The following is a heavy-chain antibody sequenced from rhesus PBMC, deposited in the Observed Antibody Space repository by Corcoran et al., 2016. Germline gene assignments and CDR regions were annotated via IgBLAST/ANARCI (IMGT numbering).Heavy chain of an antibody. CDR3: ASLYSGSYFRPFYY. CDR2: LYGSSRCT. CDR1: DYSHSRSSD. Sequence: QRPEAGPGVLMPSETLCITCPLSDYSHSRSSDGRWLRPTPGQGLGWIGYLYGSSRCTNYHPPLKTRLTISKHTAKHQLSRKLSSVTAAATAGYYGASLYSGSYFRPFYYWGQGVLVTVSS. V-gene: IGHV4-127*01. D-gene: IGHD3-16*01. J-gene: IGHJ4*01.